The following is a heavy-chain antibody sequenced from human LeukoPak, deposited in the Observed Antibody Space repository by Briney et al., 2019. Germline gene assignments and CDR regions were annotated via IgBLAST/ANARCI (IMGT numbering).Heavy chain of an antibody. J-gene: IGHJ6*02. Sequence: PGRSLRLSCAASGFTFDVYAMHWVRQAPGKGLEWVSGISWNSGSIGYADSVKGRFTISRGNAKNSLYLQMNSLRAEDTALYYCAKDLPAPGIAAAPLGPYGMDVWGQGTTVTVSS. CDR1: GFTFDVYA. V-gene: IGHV3-9*01. CDR3: AKDLPAPGIAAAPLGPYGMDV. D-gene: IGHD6-13*01. CDR2: ISWNSGSI.